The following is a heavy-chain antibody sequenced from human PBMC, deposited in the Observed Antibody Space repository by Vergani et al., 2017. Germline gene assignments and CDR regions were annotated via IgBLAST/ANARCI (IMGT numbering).Heavy chain of an antibody. CDR1: GFTFDDYA. D-gene: IGHD3-22*01. J-gene: IGHJ3*02. CDR2: ISWNSGSI. V-gene: IGHV3-9*01. CDR3: ARGIRGGGYYDSSGYYATPSNAFDI. Sequence: EVQLVESGGGLVQPGRSLRLSCAASGFTFDDYAMHWVRQAPGKGLEWVSGISWNSGSIGYADSVKGRFTISRDNAKNSLYLQMNSLRAGDTAVYYCARGIRGGGYYDSSGYYATPSNAFDIWGQGTMVTVSS.